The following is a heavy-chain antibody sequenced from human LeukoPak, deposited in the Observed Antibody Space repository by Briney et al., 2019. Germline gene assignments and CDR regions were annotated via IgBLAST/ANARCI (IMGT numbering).Heavy chain of an antibody. CDR1: GGSFSGHY. Sequence: PSETLSLTCAVYGGSFSGHYWGWIRQPPGKGLEWIGSIYYSGSTYYNPSLKSRVTTSVDTSKNQFSLKLSSVTAADTAVYYCARHGEIRAFDYWGQGTLVTVSS. CDR2: IYYSGST. J-gene: IGHJ4*02. D-gene: IGHD7-27*01. CDR3: ARHGEIRAFDY. V-gene: IGHV4-39*01.